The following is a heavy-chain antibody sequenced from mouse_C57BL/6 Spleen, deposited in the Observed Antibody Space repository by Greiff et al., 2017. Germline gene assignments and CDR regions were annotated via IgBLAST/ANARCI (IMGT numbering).Heavy chain of an antibody. V-gene: IGHV1-22*01. CDR1: GYTFTDYN. Sequence: VQLKESGPELVKPGASVKMSCKASGYTFTDYNMHWVKQSHGKSLEWIGYINPNNGGTSYNKKFKGKATLTVNKSSSTAYMELRSLTSEDSAVYYCASASYYFDYWGQGTTLTVSS. CDR2: INPNNGGT. J-gene: IGHJ2*01. D-gene: IGHD6-1*01. CDR3: ASASYYFDY.